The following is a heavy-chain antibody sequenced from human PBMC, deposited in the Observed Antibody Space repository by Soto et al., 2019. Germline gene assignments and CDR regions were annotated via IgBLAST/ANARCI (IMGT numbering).Heavy chain of an antibody. D-gene: IGHD6-19*01. CDR2: ISFDGNKQ. CDR1: GFDFSSSG. V-gene: IGHV3-30*03. J-gene: IGHJ4*01. Sequence: VGSLRLSCAASGFDFSSSGMHWVRQIPGKALEWVAIISFDGNKQYYSDSVKGRFTISKDNYQKTLFLQMKSLRAEDTAVYYYGTASGLTSGWYGLVCGTLYYWGPGALVT. CDR3: GTASGLTSGWYGLVCGTLYY.